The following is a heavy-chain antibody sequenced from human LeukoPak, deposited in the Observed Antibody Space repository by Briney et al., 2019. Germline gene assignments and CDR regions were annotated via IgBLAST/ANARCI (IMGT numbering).Heavy chain of an antibody. D-gene: IGHD1-26*01. CDR3: AKWELYSGFYYIDY. CDR2: ISGSGGST. CDR1: GFTFSSYA. Sequence: GGSLRLSCAASGFTFSSYAMSWVRQAPGKGLEWVSAISGSGGSTYYADSVKGRFTISRDNSKNSLYLQMNSLRAEDTAVYYCAKWELYSGFYYIDYWGQGTLATVSS. J-gene: IGHJ4*02. V-gene: IGHV3-23*01.